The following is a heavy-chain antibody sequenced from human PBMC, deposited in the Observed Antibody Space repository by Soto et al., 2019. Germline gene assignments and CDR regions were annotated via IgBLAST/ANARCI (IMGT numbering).Heavy chain of an antibody. CDR2: IWYDVSNK. V-gene: IGHV3-33*01. Sequence: QVQLVESGGGVVQPGRSLRLSCAASGFTFSSYGMHWVRQAPGKGLEWVAVIWYDVSNKYYADSVKGRFTISRDNSKNTLYLQMNSLRAEDTAVYYCARSRLQGYYYGMDVWGQGTTVTVSS. D-gene: IGHD2-2*01. CDR1: GFTFSSYG. J-gene: IGHJ6*02. CDR3: ARSRLQGYYYGMDV.